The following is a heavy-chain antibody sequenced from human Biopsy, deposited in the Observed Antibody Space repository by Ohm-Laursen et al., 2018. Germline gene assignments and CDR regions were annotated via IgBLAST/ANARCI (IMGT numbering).Heavy chain of an antibody. D-gene: IGHD5-24*01. CDR2: IYNSGST. CDR3: ARDER. J-gene: IGHJ4*02. V-gene: IGHV4-59*01. CDR1: GGSMSSYS. Sequence: PSETLSLTCSVSGGSMSSYSWTWIRQPPGKGLEWIGYIYNSGSTNYNPSLKSRVTISVDTSKNQFSLRLNSVTAADTAVYYCARDERWGQGTLVTVSS.